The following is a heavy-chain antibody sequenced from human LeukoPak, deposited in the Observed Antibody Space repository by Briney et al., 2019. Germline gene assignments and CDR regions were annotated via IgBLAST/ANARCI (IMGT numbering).Heavy chain of an antibody. CDR2: FDTEDGET. V-gene: IGHV1-24*01. CDR3: ATAGSYYGSGSLDV. J-gene: IGHJ6*04. CDR1: GYTLTELS. D-gene: IGHD3-10*01. Sequence: GASVTVSFKVSGYTLTELSMHWVRQAPGKGMEWMGGFDTEDGETIYAQKFQGRVTMTEDTSTDTAYMELSSLRSEDTAVYYCATAGSYYGSGSLDVWGKGTTVTVSS.